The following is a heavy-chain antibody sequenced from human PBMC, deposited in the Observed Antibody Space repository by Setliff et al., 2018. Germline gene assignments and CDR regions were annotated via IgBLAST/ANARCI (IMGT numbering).Heavy chain of an antibody. V-gene: IGHV4-30-2*01. CDR1: GGSISSGGYS. CDR2: IYHSGST. Sequence: LSLTCAVSGGSISSGGYSWSWIRQPPGKGLEWIGYIYHSGSTYYNPSLKSRVTISVDTSKNQFSLKLSSVTAADTAVYYCARDRQWLVHGYYYYGMDVWGQGTTVRLL. D-gene: IGHD6-19*01. J-gene: IGHJ6*02. CDR3: ARDRQWLVHGYYYYGMDV.